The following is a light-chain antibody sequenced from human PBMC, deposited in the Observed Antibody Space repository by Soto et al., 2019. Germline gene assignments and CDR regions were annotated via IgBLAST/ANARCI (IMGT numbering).Light chain of an antibody. J-gene: IGKJ1*01. CDR1: QSVGSN. V-gene: IGKV3-15*01. CDR3: QEYNNWPPDKT. CDR2: GAS. Sequence: EIVMTQSPATLSVSPGERATLSCRASQSVGSNLAWYQLKPGQAPRLLIYGASTRATGIPARFSGSGSGTDFTLNISRLESENFSIYFCQEYNNWPPDKTFGQGTKVEIK.